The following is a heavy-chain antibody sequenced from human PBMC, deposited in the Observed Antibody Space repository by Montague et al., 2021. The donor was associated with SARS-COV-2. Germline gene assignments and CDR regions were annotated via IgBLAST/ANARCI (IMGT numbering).Heavy chain of an antibody. CDR1: GGSFTGYY. D-gene: IGHD2-2*02. J-gene: IGHJ6*03. CDR2: INHSGSA. Sequence: SETLSLTCAVYGGSFTGYYWNWIRQPPGKGLEWIWEINHSGSANYNPSLKRRVTISVDTSKNQFSLKLSSVTAADTAVYYCAGLGEGVVPAPILGVGPYYSYFYMDVWGKGATVTVSS. CDR3: AGLGEGVVPAPILGVGPYYSYFYMDV. V-gene: IGHV4-34*01.